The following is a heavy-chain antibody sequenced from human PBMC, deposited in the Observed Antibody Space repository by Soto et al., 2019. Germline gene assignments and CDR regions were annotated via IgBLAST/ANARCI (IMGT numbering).Heavy chain of an antibody. V-gene: IGHV3-30-3*01. CDR3: ARDGGWYGMDV. Sequence: LRLSCAASGFTFSSYAMHWVRQAPGKGLEWVAVISYDGSNKYYADSVKGRFTISRDNSKNTLYLQMNSLRAEDTAVYYCARDGGWYGMDVWGQGTTGTVSS. D-gene: IGHD6-19*01. CDR2: ISYDGSNK. J-gene: IGHJ6*02. CDR1: GFTFSSYA.